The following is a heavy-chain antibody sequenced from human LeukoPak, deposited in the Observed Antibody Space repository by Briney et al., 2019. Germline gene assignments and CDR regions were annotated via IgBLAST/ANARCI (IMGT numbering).Heavy chain of an antibody. Sequence: SETLSLTCTVSGGSISSGSYYWSWIRQPAGKGLEWIGRIYTSGSTNYNPSLKSRVTISVDTSKNQFSLKLSSVTAADTAVYYCARSRYGSTNTNYYMDVWGKGTTVTVSS. D-gene: IGHD2-2*01. CDR2: IYTSGST. J-gene: IGHJ6*03. CDR1: GGSISSGSYY. V-gene: IGHV4-61*02. CDR3: ARSRYGSTNTNYYMDV.